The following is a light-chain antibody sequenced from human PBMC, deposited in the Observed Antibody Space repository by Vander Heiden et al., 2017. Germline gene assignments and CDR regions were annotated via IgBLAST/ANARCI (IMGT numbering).Light chain of an antibody. J-gene: IGLJ3*02. CDR3: ATWDDRLIAWV. CDR2: SND. CDR1: TSNMGSYT. Sequence: SVLTPPPSASGAPGPRVTISGSGSTSNMGSYTVSWYQQFPGTAPKRLIYSNDQRPSGVPDRFSGSKSGTSASLAISGLQAEDEADYYCATWDDRLIAWVFGGGTKLAVL. V-gene: IGLV1-44*01.